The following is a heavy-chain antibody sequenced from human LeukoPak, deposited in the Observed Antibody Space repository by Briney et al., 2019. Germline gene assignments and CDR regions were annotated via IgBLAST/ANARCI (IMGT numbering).Heavy chain of an antibody. J-gene: IGHJ4*02. CDR3: ARANYYGSSGYYAPFDY. CDR2: IYYSGST. CDR1: GYSISSGYY. Sequence: PSETLSLTCTVSGYSISSGYYWGWIRRPPGKGLEWIGYIYYSGSTNYNPSLKSRVTISVDTSKNQFSLKLSSVTAADTAMYYCARANYYGSSGYYAPFDYWGQGTLVTVSS. V-gene: IGHV4-61*01. D-gene: IGHD3-22*01.